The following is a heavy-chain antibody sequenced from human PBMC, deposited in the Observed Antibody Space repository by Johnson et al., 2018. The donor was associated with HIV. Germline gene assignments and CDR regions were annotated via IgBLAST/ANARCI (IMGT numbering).Heavy chain of an antibody. V-gene: IGHV3-15*01. CDR3: STGDIVVVAGAMLLPLHDAFDI. CDR2: IKSDSDGGTT. D-gene: IGHD2-15*01. J-gene: IGHJ3*02. CDR1: GFTFSNAW. Sequence: VLLVESGGGLVKPGGSLRLSCAASGFTFSNAWMNWVRQAPGQGLEWVGRIKSDSDGGTTDYPTPVKGRFTLPRDDSKNMLYLKMNSLKIEDTAVYYCSTGDIVVVAGAMLLPLHDAFDIWGQGTMVTVSS.